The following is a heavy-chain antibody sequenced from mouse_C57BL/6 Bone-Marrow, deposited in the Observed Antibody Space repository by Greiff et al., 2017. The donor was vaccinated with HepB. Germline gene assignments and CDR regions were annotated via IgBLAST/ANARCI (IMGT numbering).Heavy chain of an antibody. CDR1: GYSFTDYN. CDR2: INPNYGTT. CDR3: ARHYGSSSFYAMDY. J-gene: IGHJ4*01. Sequence: EVKLQESGPELVKPGASVKISCKASGYSFTDYNMNWVKQSNGKSLEWIGVINPNYGTTSYNQKFKGKATLTVDQSSSTAYMQLNSLTSEDSAVYYCARHYGSSSFYAMDYWGQGTSVTVSS. D-gene: IGHD1-1*01. V-gene: IGHV1-39*01.